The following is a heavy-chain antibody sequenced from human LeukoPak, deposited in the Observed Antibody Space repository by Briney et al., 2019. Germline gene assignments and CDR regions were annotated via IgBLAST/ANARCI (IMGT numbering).Heavy chain of an antibody. CDR2: MNPNSGNT. Sequence: GASVKVSCKASGYTFTSYDINWVRQATGQGLEWMGWMNPNSGNTGYAQKFQGRVTMTRNTSISTAYMELSSLRSKDTAVYYCARGATAATIFYYYYGMDVWGQGTTVTVSS. J-gene: IGHJ6*02. D-gene: IGHD6-13*01. CDR1: GYTFTSYD. V-gene: IGHV1-8*01. CDR3: ARGATAATIFYYYYGMDV.